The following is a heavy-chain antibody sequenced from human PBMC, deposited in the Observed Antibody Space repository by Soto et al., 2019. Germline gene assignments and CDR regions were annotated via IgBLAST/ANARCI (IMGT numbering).Heavy chain of an antibody. V-gene: IGHV3-30*18. CDR2: MSYDGSHK. CDR3: AKASGSSWYYFDY. Sequence: GGPLRLSCAASGFTFSTYAMHWVGQVAGKGLEWVAVMSYDGSHKYHADSVKGRFTISRDNSKNTFYLQMNSLRAEDTAMYYCAKASGSSWYYFDYCGQGTLVTVSS. D-gene: IGHD6-13*01. J-gene: IGHJ4*02. CDR1: GFTFSTYA.